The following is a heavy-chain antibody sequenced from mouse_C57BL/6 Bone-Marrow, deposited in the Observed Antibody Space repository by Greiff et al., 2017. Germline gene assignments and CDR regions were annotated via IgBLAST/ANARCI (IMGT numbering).Heavy chain of an antibody. J-gene: IGHJ2*01. D-gene: IGHD4-1*01. CDR1: GYSITSGYY. CDR3: ASGMY. Sequence: EVKVEESGPGLVKPSQSLSLTCSVTGYSITSGYYWNWIRQFPGNKLEWMGYISYDGSNNYNPSLKNRISITRDTSKNQFFLKLNSVTTEDTATYYCASGMYWGQGTTLTVSS. CDR2: ISYDGSN. V-gene: IGHV3-6*01.